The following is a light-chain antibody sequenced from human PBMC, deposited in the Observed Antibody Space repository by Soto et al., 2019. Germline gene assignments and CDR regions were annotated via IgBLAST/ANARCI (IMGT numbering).Light chain of an antibody. CDR2: EVS. CDR3: SSYTSSSTYV. CDR1: SSDVGGYNY. J-gene: IGLJ1*01. V-gene: IGLV2-14*01. Sequence: QSALTQPASVSGSPGQSITISCTGTSSDVGGYNYVSWYQQHPGKAPKLMIYEVSNRPSGVSNRFSGSKSGNTASLTISGIPADDAADYYCSSYTSSSTYVFGTGTKVT.